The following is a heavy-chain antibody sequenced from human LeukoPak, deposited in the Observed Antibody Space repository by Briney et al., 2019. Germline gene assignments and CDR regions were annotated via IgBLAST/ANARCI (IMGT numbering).Heavy chain of an antibody. CDR2: IYSGGST. CDR1: GFTVSSNY. CDR3: AILGELSYYGMDV. V-gene: IGHV3-66*01. Sequence: PGGSLRLSCAASGFTVSSNYMSWVRQAPGKGLGWVSVIYSGGSTYYADSVKGRFTIPRDNSKNTLYLQMNSLRAEDTAVYYCAILGELSYYGMDVWGQGTTVTVSS. D-gene: IGHD3-10*01. J-gene: IGHJ6*02.